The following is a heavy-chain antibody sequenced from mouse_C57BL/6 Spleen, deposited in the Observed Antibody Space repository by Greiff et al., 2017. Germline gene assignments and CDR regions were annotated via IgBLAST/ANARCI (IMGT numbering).Heavy chain of an antibody. V-gene: IGHV1-66*01. CDR3: ARSPMDGSSGFAY. J-gene: IGHJ3*01. CDR2: IYPGSGNT. D-gene: IGHD1-1*01. Sequence: QVQLQQSGPELVKPGASVKISCKASGYSFTSYYIHWVKQRPGQGLEWIGWIYPGSGNTKYNEKFKGKATLTADTSSSTAYMQLSSLTSEDSAVYYCARSPMDGSSGFAYWGQGTLVTVSA. CDR1: GYSFTSYY.